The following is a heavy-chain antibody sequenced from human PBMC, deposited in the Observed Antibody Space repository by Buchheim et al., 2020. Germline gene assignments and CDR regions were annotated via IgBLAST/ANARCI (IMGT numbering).Heavy chain of an antibody. J-gene: IGHJ5*02. V-gene: IGHV4-31*03. CDR2: IYYSGST. Sequence: QVQLQESGPGLVKPSQTLSLTCTVSGGPISSGGYYWSWLRQHPGKGLEWIGYIYYSGSTFYNPSLKSRLTIPVDTSKNQFSLKLSSVTAADTAVYYCARGHGSGSYYSNWFDPWGQGTL. CDR1: GGPISSGGYY. CDR3: ARGHGSGSYYSNWFDP. D-gene: IGHD3-10*01.